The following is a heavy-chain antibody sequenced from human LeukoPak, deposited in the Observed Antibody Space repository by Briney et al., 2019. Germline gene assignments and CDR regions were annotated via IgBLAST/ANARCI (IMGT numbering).Heavy chain of an antibody. CDR3: ANGYSIYGMDF. Sequence: GGSLRLSCAASGFTFSSYGMHWVRQAPGKGLEWVAVISYDGSNKYYADSVKGRFTISRDNSKNSLYLQMNSLRAEDTAVYYLANGYSIYGMDFWVQGTTVSV. J-gene: IGHJ6*01. CDR2: ISYDGSNK. V-gene: IGHV3-30*18. D-gene: IGHD5-18*01. CDR1: GFTFSSYG.